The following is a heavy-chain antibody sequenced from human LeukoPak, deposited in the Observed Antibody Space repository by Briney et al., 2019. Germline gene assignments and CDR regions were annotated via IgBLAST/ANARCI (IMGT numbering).Heavy chain of an antibody. CDR1: GGSISSSSYY. Sequence: SETLSLTCTVSGGSISSSSYYWGWIRQPPGKGLEWIGSIYYSGSTYYNPSLKSRVTISVDTSENQFSLKLSSVTAADTAVYYCARVGYSSSWYNSKSYYYYMDVWGKGTTVTVSS. CDR3: ARVGYSSSWYNSKSYYYYMDV. CDR2: IYYSGST. J-gene: IGHJ6*03. V-gene: IGHV4-39*01. D-gene: IGHD6-13*01.